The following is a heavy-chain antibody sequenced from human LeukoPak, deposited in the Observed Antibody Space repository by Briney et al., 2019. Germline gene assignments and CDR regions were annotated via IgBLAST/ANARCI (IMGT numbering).Heavy chain of an antibody. CDR2: ISASGGGT. J-gene: IGHJ4*02. CDR3: AKELYLIGNGLYYFDY. Sequence: PGGSLRLSCAASGFTLNSYAMNWVRQAPGKGLEWVSTISASGGGTYYADSVKGRFTISRDNSNSTLYLQMNSLRAEDTAVYYCAKELYLIGNGLYYFDYWGQGTLVTVSS. CDR1: GFTLNSYA. D-gene: IGHD2-8*01. V-gene: IGHV3-23*01.